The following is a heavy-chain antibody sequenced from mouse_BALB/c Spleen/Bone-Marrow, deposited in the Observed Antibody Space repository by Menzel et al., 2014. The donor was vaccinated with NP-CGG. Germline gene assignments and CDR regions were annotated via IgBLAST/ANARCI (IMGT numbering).Heavy chain of an antibody. CDR3: APHYYGYAWFAY. V-gene: IGHV1S126*01. D-gene: IGHD1-2*01. Sequence: VQLVESGPQLVRPGASVKISCKASGYSISSYWMHWVKQRPGQGLEWIGMIDPSDSETRLNQKFKDKATLTVDKSSSTAYMQLNSPTSEDSAAYYCAPHYYGYAWFAYWGQGTLVTVSA. CDR1: GYSISSYW. CDR2: IDPSDSET. J-gene: IGHJ3*01.